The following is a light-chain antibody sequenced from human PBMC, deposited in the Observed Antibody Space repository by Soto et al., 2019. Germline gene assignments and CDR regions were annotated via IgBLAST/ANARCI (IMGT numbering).Light chain of an antibody. CDR2: DVP. J-gene: IGLJ1*01. CDR1: SSDVGYYNS. CDR3: CSYLGAYTYV. Sequence: QSVLTQPRSVSESPGQSVTISCTGTSSDVGYYNSVSWYQQHPGRAPKLLLFDVPTRPSGVPDRFSGSKSANTASLTISGLQPEDEADYYCCSYLGAYTYVFGTGTKVTVL. V-gene: IGLV2-11*01.